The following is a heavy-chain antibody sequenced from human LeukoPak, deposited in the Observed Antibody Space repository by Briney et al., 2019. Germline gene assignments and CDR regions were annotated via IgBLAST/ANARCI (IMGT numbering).Heavy chain of an antibody. CDR3: ARGGVIIDY. V-gene: IGHV3-53*01. D-gene: IGHD3-22*01. J-gene: IGHJ4*02. Sequence: PGGSLRLSCAASGVTVSSNYMSWVRQAPGKGLEWVSVIYSGGSTYYADSVKGRFTISRDNSKNTLYLQMNSLRAEDTAVYYCARGGVIIDYWGQGTLVTVSS. CDR2: IYSGGST. CDR1: GVTVSSNY.